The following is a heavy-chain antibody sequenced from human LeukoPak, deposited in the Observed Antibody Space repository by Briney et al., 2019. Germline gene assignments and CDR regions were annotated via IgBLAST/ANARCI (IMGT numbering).Heavy chain of an antibody. CDR3: TTGRRSGLLWFGERNYYYYMDV. CDR1: GFTFSSYS. J-gene: IGHJ6*03. V-gene: IGHV3-15*01. D-gene: IGHD3-10*01. Sequence: PGGSLRLSCAASGFTFSSYSMNWVRQAPGKGLEWVGRIKSKTDGGTTDYAAPVKGRFTISRDDSKNTLYLQMNSLKTEDTAVYYCTTGRRSGLLWFGERNYYYYMDVWGRGTTVTVSS. CDR2: IKSKTDGGTT.